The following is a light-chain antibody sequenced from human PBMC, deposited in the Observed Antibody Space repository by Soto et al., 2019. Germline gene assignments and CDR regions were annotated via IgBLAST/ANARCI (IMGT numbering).Light chain of an antibody. V-gene: IGKV1-6*01. CDR2: AAF. CDR3: LQDYNYPYT. Sequence: AIQMTQSPSSLSASVEDRVTITCRASQGIRNDLGWYQQKPGKAPKLLIYAAFSLQSGVPSRFSGSGSGTDFTLTISSLQPEDCATYYCLQDYNYPYTFGQGKKLEIK. J-gene: IGKJ2*01. CDR1: QGIRND.